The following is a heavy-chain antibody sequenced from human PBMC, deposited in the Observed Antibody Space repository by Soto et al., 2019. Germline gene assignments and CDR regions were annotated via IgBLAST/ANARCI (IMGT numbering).Heavy chain of an antibody. Sequence: QLQLQESGPGLVKPSETLSLTCTVSGGSISSSSYYWGWIRQPPGKGLEWIGSIYYSGSTYYNPSLKSRVTISVDTSKNQFSLKLSSVTAADTAVYYCARHRGLGLGYYDSSGYSPAAPYYFDYWGQGTLVTVSS. J-gene: IGHJ4*02. CDR3: ARHRGLGLGYYDSSGYSPAAPYYFDY. V-gene: IGHV4-39*01. CDR2: IYYSGST. CDR1: GGSISSSSYY. D-gene: IGHD3-22*01.